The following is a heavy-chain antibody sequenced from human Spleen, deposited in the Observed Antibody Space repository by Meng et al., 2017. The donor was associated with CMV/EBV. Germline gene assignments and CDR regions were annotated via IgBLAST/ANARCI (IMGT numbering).Heavy chain of an antibody. CDR3: ARDNYYSNAWFDP. Sequence: VSGGSISSTSYYWGWIRQPPGKGLEWIGSLYYSGSTYYNPSLKSRVTISVDTSKNQFSLKLNSATAADTAVYYCARDNYYSNAWFDPWGQGTLVTVSS. V-gene: IGHV4-39*07. J-gene: IGHJ5*02. CDR2: LYYSGST. CDR1: GGSISSTSYY. D-gene: IGHD4-11*01.